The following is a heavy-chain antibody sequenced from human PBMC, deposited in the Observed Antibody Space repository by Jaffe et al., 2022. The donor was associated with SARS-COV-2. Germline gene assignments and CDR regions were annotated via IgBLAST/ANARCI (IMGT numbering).Heavy chain of an antibody. D-gene: IGHD5-18*01. CDR1: GGSIDNGAYY. CDR2: INTRGNT. CDR3: VRDRRIAYSPNGMDV. Sequence: QVQLQESGPGLVQPSQPLSLTCTVSGGSIDNGAYYWTWIRQPAGKGLEWIGRINTRGNTYYNPSLKSRITMSIDTSKNQFSLNLSSVTAADTAVYYCVRDRRIAYSPNGMDVWGQGTTVTVSS. V-gene: IGHV4-61*02. J-gene: IGHJ6*02.